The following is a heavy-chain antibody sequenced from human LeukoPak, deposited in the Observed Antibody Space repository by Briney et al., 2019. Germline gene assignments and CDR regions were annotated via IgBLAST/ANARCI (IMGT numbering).Heavy chain of an antibody. V-gene: IGHV3-15*01. CDR3: ATEYGNSYYFDY. D-gene: IGHD4-23*01. J-gene: IGHJ4*02. Sequence: PGGSLRLSCAASGFTFSSYAMSWVRQAPGKGLEWVGRIKSKTDGGTTDYAAPVKGRFTISRDDSKNALYLQMNSLKTEDTAVYYCATEYGNSYYFDYWGQGTLVTVSS. CDR2: IKSKTDGGTT. CDR1: GFTFSSYA.